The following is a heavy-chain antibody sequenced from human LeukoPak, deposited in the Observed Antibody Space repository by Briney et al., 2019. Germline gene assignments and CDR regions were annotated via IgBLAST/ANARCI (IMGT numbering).Heavy chain of an antibody. V-gene: IGHV1-2*02. CDR3: ARVPSSGWVYDAFDI. Sequence: GASVKVSCKASGYTFTGYYMHWVRQAPGQGLEWMGWINPNSGGTNYAQKFQGRVTMTRDTSISTAYMELSRLRSDDTAVYYCARVPSSGWVYDAFDIWGQGTMVTVSS. J-gene: IGHJ3*02. CDR1: GYTFTGYY. D-gene: IGHD6-19*01. CDR2: INPNSGGT.